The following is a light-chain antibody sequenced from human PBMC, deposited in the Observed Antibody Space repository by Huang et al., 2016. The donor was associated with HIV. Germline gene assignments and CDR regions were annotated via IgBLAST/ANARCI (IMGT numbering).Light chain of an antibody. J-gene: IGKJ4*01. Sequence: IQLTQSPSSLSASVGDRVTITCRASQGISHYLAWYQQQPGKAPKLLIYAASTLYTGVPSRFSGSGSGTDFTLTISSLQPEDFATYHCQQLDSYPVTFGGGTKVDIK. CDR2: AAS. CDR1: QGISHY. V-gene: IGKV1-9*01. CDR3: QQLDSYPVT.